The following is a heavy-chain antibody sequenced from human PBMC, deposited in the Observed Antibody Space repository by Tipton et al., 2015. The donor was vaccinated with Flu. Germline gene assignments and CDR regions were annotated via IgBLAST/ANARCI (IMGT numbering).Heavy chain of an antibody. V-gene: IGHV3-20*04. CDR2: INWNGGTT. D-gene: IGHD2-15*01. Sequence: SLRLSCAASGFTFDDYGMSWVRQAPGKGLEWVSGINWNGGTTGYADSVKGRFIISSDNSKDTLYLQMNSLRAEYKAVYYGARSGSRLNSCGMDVWGQGTAVTVS. CDR3: ARSGSRLNSCGMDV. CDR1: GFTFDDYG. J-gene: IGHJ6*02.